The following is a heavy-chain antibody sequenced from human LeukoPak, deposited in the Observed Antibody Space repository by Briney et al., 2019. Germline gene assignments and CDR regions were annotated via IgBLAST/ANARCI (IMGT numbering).Heavy chain of an antibody. CDR3: ARDRGGSYSAIDY. CDR2: ISYDGSNK. Sequence: GGSLRLSCAASGFTFSSYAMHWVRQAPGKGLEWVAVISYDGSNKYYADSVKGRFTISRDNSKNTLYLQMNSLRAEDTAVYYCARDRGGSYSAIDYWGQGTLVTVSS. V-gene: IGHV3-30*04. J-gene: IGHJ4*02. D-gene: IGHD1-26*01. CDR1: GFTFSSYA.